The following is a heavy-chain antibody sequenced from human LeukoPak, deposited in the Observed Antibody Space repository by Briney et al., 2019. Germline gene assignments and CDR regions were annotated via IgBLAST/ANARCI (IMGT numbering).Heavy chain of an antibody. V-gene: IGHV1-18*01. Sequence: ASVKVSFKASGYTFTSYGISWVRQAPGQGLEWMGWISAYNGNTNYAQKLQGRVTMTTDTSASTAYMELRSLRSDDTAVYYCARDTTVTTYWYFDLWGRGTLVTVSS. CDR2: ISAYNGNT. J-gene: IGHJ2*01. CDR3: ARDTTVTTYWYFDL. CDR1: GYTFTSYG. D-gene: IGHD4-17*01.